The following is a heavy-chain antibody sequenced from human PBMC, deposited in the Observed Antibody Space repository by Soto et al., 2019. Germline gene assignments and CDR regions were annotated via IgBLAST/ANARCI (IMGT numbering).Heavy chain of an antibody. CDR3: AKMERTQLWLLVQN. V-gene: IGHV4-31*03. Sequence: QVQLQEAGPRLVKPSQTLSLTCTVSGASITNDDFFWTWVRQHPEKGLEWLAYITYGGNIYYDPSLRTRLSVSIDKSKSQFSLNVRSVTAADTAVYYCAKMERTQLWLLVQNWGQGLLVTVSS. J-gene: IGHJ4*02. D-gene: IGHD5-18*01. CDR1: GASITNDDFF. CDR2: ITYGGNI.